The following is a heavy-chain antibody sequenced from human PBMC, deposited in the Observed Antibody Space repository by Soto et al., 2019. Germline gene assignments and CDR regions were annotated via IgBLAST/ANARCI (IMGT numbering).Heavy chain of an antibody. CDR2: IRSKANSYAT. J-gene: IGHJ3*02. V-gene: IGHV3-73*01. D-gene: IGHD3-22*01. CDR3: TRPTYYYDSSGSTDPFDI. CDR1: GFTFSGSA. Sequence: PGGSLRLSCAASGFTFSGSAMHWVRQASGKXLEWVGRIRSKANSYATAYAASVKGRFTISRDDSKNTAYLQMNSLKTEDTAVYYCTRPTYYYDSSGSTDPFDIWGQGTMVTV.